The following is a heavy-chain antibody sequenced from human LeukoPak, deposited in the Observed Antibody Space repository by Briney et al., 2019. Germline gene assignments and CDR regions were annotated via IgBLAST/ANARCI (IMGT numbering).Heavy chain of an antibody. D-gene: IGHD1-26*01. CDR2: IKQYGSEK. Sequence: GGSLRLSCAASGFTFSSYWMSCVRQAPGKGLEWVANIKQYGSEKYYVDSVKGRFTISRDNAKNSLYLQMNSLRAEDTAVYFCARVGARGDYFDTWGQGTLVTVSS. CDR1: GFTFSSYW. V-gene: IGHV3-7*03. J-gene: IGHJ4*02. CDR3: ARVGARGDYFDT.